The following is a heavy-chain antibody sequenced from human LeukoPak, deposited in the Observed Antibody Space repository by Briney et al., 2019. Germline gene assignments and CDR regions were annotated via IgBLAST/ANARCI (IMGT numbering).Heavy chain of an antibody. D-gene: IGHD4-17*01. CDR3: ARGAWTTVTTSAFDI. Sequence: SAYNGNTNYAQKLQGRVTMTTDTSTSTAYMELRSLRSDDTAVYYCARGAWTTVTTSAFDIWGQGTMVTVSS. CDR2: SAYNGNT. J-gene: IGHJ3*02. V-gene: IGHV1-18*01.